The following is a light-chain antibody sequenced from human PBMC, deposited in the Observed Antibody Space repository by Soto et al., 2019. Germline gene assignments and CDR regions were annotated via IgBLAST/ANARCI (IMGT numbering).Light chain of an antibody. J-gene: IGKJ1*01. CDR2: GAS. V-gene: IGKV3-20*01. Sequence: EIVLTQSPGTLSLSPGERATLSCRASQSVSSSYLAWYQQKPGQAPRLLIYGASSRATGIPDRFSGSGSGTDFPLTISRLEPEDFAVYYCQHYGSSHLWTFGQGTKVEIK. CDR3: QHYGSSHLWT. CDR1: QSVSSSY.